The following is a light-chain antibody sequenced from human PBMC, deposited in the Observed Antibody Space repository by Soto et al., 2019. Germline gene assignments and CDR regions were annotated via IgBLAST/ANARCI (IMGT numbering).Light chain of an antibody. CDR3: QQYSNWPPIT. CDR1: QSVSIH. CDR2: DTS. V-gene: IGKV3-15*01. Sequence: ETVMTQSPGTLSVSLGERATLSCMASQSVSIHLAWYQQQPGQAPRLLIYDTSTRATGIPARFSGSGSGTEFTLTISSLQSEDFAVYYCQQYSNWPPITFGQGTRLEIK. J-gene: IGKJ5*01.